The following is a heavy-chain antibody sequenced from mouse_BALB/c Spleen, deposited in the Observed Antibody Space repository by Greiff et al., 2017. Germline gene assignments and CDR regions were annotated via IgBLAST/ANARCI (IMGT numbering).Heavy chain of an antibody. J-gene: IGHJ4*01. CDR3: ARSGGNYGLWYAMDY. Sequence: QVQLQQSGAELARPGASVKLSCKASGYTFTSYWMQWVKQRPGQGLEWIGAIYPGDGDTRYTQKFKGKATLTADKSSSTAYMQLSSLASEDSAVYYCARSGGNYGLWYAMDYWGQGTSVTVSS. CDR1: GYTFTSYW. V-gene: IGHV1-87*01. D-gene: IGHD2-1*01. CDR2: IYPGDGDT.